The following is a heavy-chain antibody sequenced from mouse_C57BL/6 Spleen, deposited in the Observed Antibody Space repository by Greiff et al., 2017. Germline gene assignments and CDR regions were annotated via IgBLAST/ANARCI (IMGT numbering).Heavy chain of an antibody. CDR2: ISSGGDYI. CDR3: TGVATYYYYGSSYWYFDV. CDR1: GFTFSSYA. J-gene: IGHJ1*03. D-gene: IGHD1-1*01. V-gene: IGHV5-9-1*02. Sequence: EVKLVESGAGLVKPGGSLKLSCEASGFTFSSYAMSWVRQTPEKRLEWVAYISSGGDYIYYADTVKGRFTISRDNARNTLYLQMRSLKSEDTAMYYCTGVATYYYYGSSYWYFDVWGTGTTVTVSS.